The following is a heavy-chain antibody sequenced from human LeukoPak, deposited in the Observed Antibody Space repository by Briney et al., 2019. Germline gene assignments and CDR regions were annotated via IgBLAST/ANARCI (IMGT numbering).Heavy chain of an antibody. CDR2: INHSGST. CDR3: ASDGVAFDI. V-gene: IGHV4-34*01. J-gene: IGHJ3*02. CDR1: GGSLSGYY. D-gene: IGHD3-3*01. Sequence: SETLSLTCAVYGGSLSGYYWSWIRQPPGKGLEWIGEINHSGSTNYDPSLKSRVTISVDTSKNQFSLKLSSVTAADTAVYYCASDGVAFDIWGQGTMVTVSS.